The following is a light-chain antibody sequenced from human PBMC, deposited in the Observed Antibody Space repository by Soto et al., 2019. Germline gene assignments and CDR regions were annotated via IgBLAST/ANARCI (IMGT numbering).Light chain of an antibody. CDR3: QQREDWPRT. J-gene: IGKJ4*01. CDR1: QSVGDD. CDR2: DAS. Sequence: EIVLTQSPAILSLSPGERATLSCRASQSVGDDLGWYQQKPGQAPRLLIYDASQRATGVPARFSARGSGTDFTLTISSLEPEDFAIYYCQQREDWPRTFGGGTRVEFK. V-gene: IGKV3-11*01.